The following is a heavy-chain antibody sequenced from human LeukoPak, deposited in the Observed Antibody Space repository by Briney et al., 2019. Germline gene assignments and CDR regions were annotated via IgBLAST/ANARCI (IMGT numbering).Heavy chain of an antibody. CDR3: AKAPFITMVRGVSRPTTDFDY. V-gene: IGHV3-23*01. CDR1: GFTFSSYG. CDR2: ISGSGGST. Sequence: PGGSLRLSCAASGFTFSSYGMSWVRQAPGKGLEWVSAISGSGGSTYYADSVKGRFTISRDNSKNTLYLQMNSLRAEDTAVYYCAKAPFITMVRGVSRPTTDFDYWGQGTLVTVSS. D-gene: IGHD3-10*01. J-gene: IGHJ4*02.